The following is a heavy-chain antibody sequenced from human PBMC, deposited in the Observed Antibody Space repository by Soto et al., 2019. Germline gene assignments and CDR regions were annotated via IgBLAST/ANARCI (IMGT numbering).Heavy chain of an antibody. D-gene: IGHD3-3*01. Sequence: SVKVSCKASGGTFSSYAISWVRQAPGQGLEWMGGIIPIFGTANYAQKFQGRVTITTDESASTAYMELSSLRSEDTAVYYCARGFPLWFDPWGQGTLVTVSS. CDR1: GGTFSSYA. J-gene: IGHJ5*02. CDR3: ARGFPLWFDP. CDR2: IIPIFGTA. V-gene: IGHV1-69*05.